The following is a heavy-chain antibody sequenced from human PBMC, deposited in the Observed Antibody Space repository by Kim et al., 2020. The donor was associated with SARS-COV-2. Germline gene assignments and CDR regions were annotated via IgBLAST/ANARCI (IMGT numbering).Heavy chain of an antibody. Sequence: SETLSLTCTVSGGSISSGGYYWSWIRQHPGMGLVWIGYIYYSGCTYYNPSLKSRVTISVDTSTIQFSLNLLSVTAADSALFYCARPPTMILVVLAFDFWG. D-gene: IGHD3-22*01. CDR3: ARPPTMILVVLAFDF. V-gene: IGHV4-31*03. CDR2: IYYSGCT. CDR1: GGSISSGGYY. J-gene: IGHJ3*01.